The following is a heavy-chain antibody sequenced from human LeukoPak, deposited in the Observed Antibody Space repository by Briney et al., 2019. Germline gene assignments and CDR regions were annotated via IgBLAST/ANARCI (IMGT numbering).Heavy chain of an antibody. CDR3: TRRGRGFGELLID. Sequence: GGSLKLSCAASGVTFRGSAIHWVRRPSGKGLEWVGRIRSKANNYATAYAASVKGRFTISRDDSKNTAYLQMNSLKTEDTAVYYCTRRGRGFGELLIDWGQGTLVTVSS. D-gene: IGHD3-10*01. CDR1: GVTFRGSA. J-gene: IGHJ4*02. V-gene: IGHV3-73*01. CDR2: IRSKANNYAT.